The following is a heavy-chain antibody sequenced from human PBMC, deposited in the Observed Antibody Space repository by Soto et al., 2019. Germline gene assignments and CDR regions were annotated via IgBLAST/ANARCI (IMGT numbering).Heavy chain of an antibody. Sequence: GGSLRLSCTASGFSVSTNYMSWFRQAPDKGLDLVSVLYTGGTIFYTDSVRGRFTIYRDTSTHTLSIQMNSLRVEDRAVYYFAIMGLWGQLTGLWSQGIWVPVSS. CDR2: LYTGGTI. V-gene: IGHV3-53*01. J-gene: IGHJ4*02. D-gene: IGHD7-27*01. CDR1: GFSVSTNY. CDR3: AIMGLWGQLTGL.